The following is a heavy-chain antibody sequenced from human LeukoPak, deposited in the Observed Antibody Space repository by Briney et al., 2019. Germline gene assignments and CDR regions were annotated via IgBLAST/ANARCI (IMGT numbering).Heavy chain of an antibody. Sequence: GSLRLSCAASGFTFNNYAMHWVRQAPGKGLEWVLGIDGSGDNTYYADSVKGRFTISRDNSKDTLTLQMNSLRVEDTAVYFCAKADSYGGNSQLFDFWGQGTLVTVSS. D-gene: IGHD4-23*01. CDR1: GFTFNNYA. V-gene: IGHV3-23*05. CDR2: IDGSGDNT. J-gene: IGHJ4*02. CDR3: AKADSYGGNSQLFDF.